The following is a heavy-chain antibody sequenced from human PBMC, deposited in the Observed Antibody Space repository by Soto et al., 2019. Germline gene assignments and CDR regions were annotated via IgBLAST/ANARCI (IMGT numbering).Heavy chain of an antibody. Sequence: QVQLQESGPGLVKPSETLSLTCTVSGGSISSYYWSWIRQPAGKGLEWIGRIYTSGSTNYNPSLKSRVTMSVDTPKNQFSLKLSSVTAADTAVYYCARDGAWGDWYGMDVWGQGTTVTVSS. D-gene: IGHD2-21*02. CDR2: IYTSGST. J-gene: IGHJ6*02. V-gene: IGHV4-4*07. CDR3: ARDGAWGDWYGMDV. CDR1: GGSISSYY.